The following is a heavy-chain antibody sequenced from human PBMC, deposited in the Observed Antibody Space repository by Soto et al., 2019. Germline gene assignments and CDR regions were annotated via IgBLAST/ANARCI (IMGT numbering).Heavy chain of an antibody. CDR1: GYSFTSYW. Sequence: GESMKISCTGSGYSFTSYWIGWVRQMPGKGLEWMAIIYPGDSDIRYSPSFQGQVTISADKSISTAYLQWSSLKASDTAMYYCARQPSNGQWSVWGQGTTVTVSS. D-gene: IGHD6-19*01. CDR2: IYPGDSDI. V-gene: IGHV5-51*01. J-gene: IGHJ6*02. CDR3: ARQPSNGQWSV.